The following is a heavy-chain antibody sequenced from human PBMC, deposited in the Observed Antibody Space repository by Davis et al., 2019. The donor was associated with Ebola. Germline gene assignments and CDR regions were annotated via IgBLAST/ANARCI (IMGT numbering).Heavy chain of an antibody. D-gene: IGHD3-10*01. J-gene: IGHJ4*02. CDR2: IIPILGIA. Sequence: AASVKVSCKASGGTFSSYAISWVRQAPGQGLEWMGRIIPILGIANYAQKFQGRVTITADKSTSTAYMELSSLRSEDTAVYYCAREAPQQYYYGSGSYYKRNHFDYWGQGTLVTVSS. CDR1: GGTFSSYA. CDR3: AREAPQQYYYGSGSYYKRNHFDY. V-gene: IGHV1-69*04.